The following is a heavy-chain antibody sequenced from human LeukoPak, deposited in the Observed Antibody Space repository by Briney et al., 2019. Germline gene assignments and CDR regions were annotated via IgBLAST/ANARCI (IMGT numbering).Heavy chain of an antibody. J-gene: IGHJ4*02. V-gene: IGHV3-9*01. CDR3: ANAALEKYSSSWRDY. D-gene: IGHD6-13*01. CDR2: ISWNSGII. CDR1: GFTFDDYA. Sequence: PGGSLRLSCAASGFTFDDYAMHWVRPAPGKGLEWVSGISWNSGIIGYADSVKGRFSISRDNAKNSLYLQMNSLRAEDTAVYYCANAALEKYSSSWRDYWGQGTLVTVSS.